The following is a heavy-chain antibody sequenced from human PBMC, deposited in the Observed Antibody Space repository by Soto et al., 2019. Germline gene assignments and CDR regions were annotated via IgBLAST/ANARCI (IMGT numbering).Heavy chain of an antibody. CDR2: INTDGSIT. Sequence: GGSLRLSCAASGFSFSSNWMHWVRRVPGRGLVWVSRINTDGSITQYVDSVKGRFTMSRDNAKNTLYLQMNSLRVEDTAVHYCVRDGEGFWGQGTLVTVSS. D-gene: IGHD2-21*01. V-gene: IGHV3-74*03. J-gene: IGHJ4*02. CDR1: GFSFSSNW. CDR3: VRDGEGF.